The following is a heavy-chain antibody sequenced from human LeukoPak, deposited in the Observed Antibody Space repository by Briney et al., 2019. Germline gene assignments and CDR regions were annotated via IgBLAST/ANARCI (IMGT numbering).Heavy chain of an antibody. Sequence: GGSLRLSCAASGFTFSSYAMSWVRQAPGKGLEWLSAIGAGGGSTYYADSVSGRFTIARDNSKNTLFLQMNSLRDEDTAVYYCAKGGGSTWLDNWGQGTLVVVSS. J-gene: IGHJ4*02. CDR2: IGAGGGST. V-gene: IGHV3-23*01. CDR3: AKGGGSTWLDN. D-gene: IGHD2/OR15-2a*01. CDR1: GFTFSSYA.